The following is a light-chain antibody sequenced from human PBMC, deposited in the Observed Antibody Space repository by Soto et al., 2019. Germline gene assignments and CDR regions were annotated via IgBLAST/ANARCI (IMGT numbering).Light chain of an antibody. J-gene: IGKJ3*01. Sequence: DIQMTQSPSSLSASVGDRVTITCRASQGISNYLAWYQQKPGKVPKLLIYAASTLQSGVPSRFSGSGSGTDFTLTISSLQPEDVATYYCQNRGFTFGPGTKVDIK. CDR2: AAS. CDR3: QNRGFT. V-gene: IGKV1-27*01. CDR1: QGISNY.